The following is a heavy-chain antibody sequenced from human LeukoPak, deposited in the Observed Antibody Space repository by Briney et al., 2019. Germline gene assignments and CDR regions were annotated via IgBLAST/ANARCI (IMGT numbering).Heavy chain of an antibody. CDR2: MSGSGGGGENT. CDR3: AKDHKKEKWELRVLDAFDV. V-gene: IGHV3-23*01. Sequence: PGGSLRLSCAASGLSFRTYAMSWVRQAPGKGLDWVSSMSGSGGGGENTFYADSVKGRFTISRDNSRNTLYLQMTSLRVDDTAVYYCAKDHKKEKWELRVLDAFDVWGQGTMVTVSS. CDR1: GLSFRTYA. D-gene: IGHD1-26*01. J-gene: IGHJ3*01.